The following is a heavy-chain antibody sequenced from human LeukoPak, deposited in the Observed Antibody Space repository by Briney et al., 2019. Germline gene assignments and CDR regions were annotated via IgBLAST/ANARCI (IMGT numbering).Heavy chain of an antibody. J-gene: IGHJ4*02. CDR1: GFTVSSNY. CDR2: ISYDGSNK. D-gene: IGHD3-22*01. CDR3: ARGYYDSSGTFDY. Sequence: GGSLRLSCAASGFTVSSNYMSWVRQAPGKGLEWVAVISYDGSNKYYADSVKGRFTISRDNSKNTLYLQMNSLRAEDTAVYYCARGYYDSSGTFDYWGQGTLVTVSS. V-gene: IGHV3-30*03.